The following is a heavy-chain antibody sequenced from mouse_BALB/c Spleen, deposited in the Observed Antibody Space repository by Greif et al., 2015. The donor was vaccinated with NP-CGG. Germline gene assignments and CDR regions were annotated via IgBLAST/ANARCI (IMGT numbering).Heavy chain of an antibody. V-gene: IGHV14-3*02. CDR2: IDPANGNT. CDR3: ARGGKEFAY. Sequence: EVQGVESGAELVKPGASVKLSCTASGFNIKDTYMHWVKQRPEQGLEWIGRIDPANGNTKYDPKFQGKATITADTSSNTAYLQLSSLTSEDTAVYYCARGGKEFAYWGQGTLVTVSA. CDR1: GFNIKDTY. J-gene: IGHJ3*01. D-gene: IGHD1-3*01.